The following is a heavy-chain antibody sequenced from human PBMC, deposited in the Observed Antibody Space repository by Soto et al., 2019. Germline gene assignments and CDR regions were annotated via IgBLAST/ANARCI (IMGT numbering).Heavy chain of an antibody. V-gene: IGHV1-18*01. D-gene: IGHD1-26*01. J-gene: IGHJ3*02. CDR3: AREHIGYSGSYYFRGDDAFDI. CDR2: INPNSGGT. Sequence: ASVKVSCKASGYTFTRYGIGWARQAPGQGLEWMGWINPNSGGTKYSQKFQGRVTITRDTSASTAYMELSSLRSEDTAVYYCAREHIGYSGSYYFRGDDAFDIWGQGTMVTVS. CDR1: GYTFTRYG.